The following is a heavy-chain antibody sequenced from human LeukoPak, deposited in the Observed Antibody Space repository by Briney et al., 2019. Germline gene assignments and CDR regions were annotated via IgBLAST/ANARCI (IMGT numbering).Heavy chain of an antibody. CDR3: ARTRARGYSYGFFDY. V-gene: IGHV4-34*01. J-gene: IGHJ4*02. D-gene: IGHD5-18*01. Sequence: KTSETLSLTCAVYGGSFSGYYWSWIRQPPGKGLEWIGEINHSGSTNCNPSLKSRVTISVDTSKNQFSLKLSSVTAAETAVYYCARTRARGYSYGFFDYWGQGTLVTVSS. CDR2: INHSGST. CDR1: GGSFSGYY.